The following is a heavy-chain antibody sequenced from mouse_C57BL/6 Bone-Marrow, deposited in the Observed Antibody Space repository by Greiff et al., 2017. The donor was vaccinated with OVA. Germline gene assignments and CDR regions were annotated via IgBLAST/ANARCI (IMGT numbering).Heavy chain of an antibody. CDR3: ARFITTAPYAMDY. Sequence: VQLQQSGAELVRPGTSVKMSCKASGYTFTNYWIGWAKQRPGHGLEWIGDIYPGGGYTNYNEKFKGKATLTADKSSSAAYMQFSSLTSEDSAIYYSARFITTAPYAMDYWGQGTSVTVSS. J-gene: IGHJ4*01. CDR2: IYPGGGYT. D-gene: IGHD1-1*01. V-gene: IGHV1-63*01. CDR1: GYTFTNYW.